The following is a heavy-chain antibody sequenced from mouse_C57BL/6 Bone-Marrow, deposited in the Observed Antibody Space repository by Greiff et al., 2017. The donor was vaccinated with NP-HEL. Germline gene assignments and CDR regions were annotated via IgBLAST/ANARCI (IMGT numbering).Heavy chain of an antibody. V-gene: IGHV1-7*01. CDR1: GYTFTSYW. Sequence: QVQLQQSGAELAKPGASVKLSCKASGYTFTSYWMHWVKQRPGQGLEWIGYINPSSGYTKYNQKFKDKATLTADKSSSTAYMQLSSLPYEDSAVYYCARIGLRRDWYFDVWGTGTTVTVTS. D-gene: IGHD2-2*01. CDR2: INPSSGYT. J-gene: IGHJ1*03. CDR3: ARIGLRRDWYFDV.